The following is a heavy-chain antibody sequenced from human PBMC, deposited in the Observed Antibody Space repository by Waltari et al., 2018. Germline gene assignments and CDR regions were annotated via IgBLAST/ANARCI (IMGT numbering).Heavy chain of an antibody. J-gene: IGHJ3*01. V-gene: IGHV4-59*01. CDR1: GGTLRRYY. Sequence: QLQLQESGPGLGKPSETLSLTCTVSGGTLRRYYWSWIRQSPGQGLEWIGYISYSGSTNSHPSLKSRVTISVDTSKNEVSLKVTYVTPVDTAIYYCARGGSTSESFDVWGQGTMVTVSS. CDR3: ARGGSTSESFDV. CDR2: ISYSGST. D-gene: IGHD3-10*01.